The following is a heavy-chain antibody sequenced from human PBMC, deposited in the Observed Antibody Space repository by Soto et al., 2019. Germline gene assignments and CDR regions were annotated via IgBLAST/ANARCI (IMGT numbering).Heavy chain of an antibody. V-gene: IGHV1-69*02. CDR2: IIPILGIA. J-gene: IGHJ1*01. CDR1: GGTFSSYT. CDR3: ERGGYCSSTSCYVEDFQH. Sequence: QVQLVQSGAEVKKPGSSVKVSCKASGGTFSSYTISWVRQAPGQGLEWMGRIIPILGIANYAQKFQGRVTITADKSTSTAYMELSSLRSEDTAVYYCERGGYCSSTSCYVEDFQHWGQGTLLTVSS. D-gene: IGHD2-2*01.